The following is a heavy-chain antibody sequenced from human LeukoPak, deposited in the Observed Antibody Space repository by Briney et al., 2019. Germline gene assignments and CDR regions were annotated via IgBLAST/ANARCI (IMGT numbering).Heavy chain of an antibody. J-gene: IGHJ3*02. CDR3: ARGGRDAFDI. Sequence: RPSETLSLTCAVYGGSFSGYYWSWIRQPPGKGLEWIGEINHSGSTNYNPSLKSRVTISVDTSKNQFSLKLSSVTAADTAVYYCARGGRDAFDIWGQGTMVTVSS. CDR2: INHSGST. V-gene: IGHV4-34*01. CDR1: GGSFSGYY. D-gene: IGHD1-26*01.